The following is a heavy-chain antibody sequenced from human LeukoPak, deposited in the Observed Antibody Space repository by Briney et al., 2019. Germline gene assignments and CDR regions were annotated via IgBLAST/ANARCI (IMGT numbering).Heavy chain of an antibody. D-gene: IGHD3-10*01. CDR3: AKYRGWYFDY. CDR1: GFTVSSNE. CDR2: ISGSGGST. V-gene: IGHV3-23*01. Sequence: QPGGSLRLSCAASGFTVSSNEMSWVRQAPGKGLEWVSAISGSGGSTYYADSVKGRFTISRDDSKNTLYLQMNSLRAEDTAVYYCAKYRGWYFDYWGQGTLVTVSS. J-gene: IGHJ4*02.